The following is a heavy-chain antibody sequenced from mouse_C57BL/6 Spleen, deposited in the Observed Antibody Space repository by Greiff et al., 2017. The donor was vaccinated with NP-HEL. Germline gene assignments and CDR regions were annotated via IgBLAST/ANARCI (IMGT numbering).Heavy chain of an antibody. CDR1: GFTFSDFY. J-gene: IGHJ4*01. CDR2: SRNKANDYTT. V-gene: IGHV7-1*01. CDR3: ARDASGHAMDY. Sequence: EVQRVESGGGLVQSGRSLRLSCATSGFTFSDFYMEWVRQAPGKGLEWIAASRNKANDYTTEYSASVKGRFIVSRDTSQSILYLQMNALRAEDTAIYYCARDASGHAMDYWGQGTSVTVSS.